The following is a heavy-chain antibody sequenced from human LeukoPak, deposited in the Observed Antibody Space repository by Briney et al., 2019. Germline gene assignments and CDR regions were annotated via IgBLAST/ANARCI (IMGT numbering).Heavy chain of an antibody. CDR2: IYSGGST. Sequence: PGGSLRLSCAASGFTVSSNYMSWVRQAPGKGLEWVSVIYSGGSTYYADSVKGRFTISRHNSKNTLYLQMNSLRAEDTAVYYCAREAYYYDSSGYHQPMDYWGQGTLVTVSS. V-gene: IGHV3-53*04. J-gene: IGHJ4*02. D-gene: IGHD3-22*01. CDR3: AREAYYYDSSGYHQPMDY. CDR1: GFTVSSNY.